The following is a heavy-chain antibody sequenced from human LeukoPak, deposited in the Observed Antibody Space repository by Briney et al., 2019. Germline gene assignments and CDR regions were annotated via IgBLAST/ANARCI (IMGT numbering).Heavy chain of an antibody. CDR1: RDSVSSNSVT. CDR3: ARRLTQYDCFDP. V-gene: IGHV6-1*01. Sequence: SQTLSLTCTISRDSVSSNSVTWNWIRQSPSRGLEWLGRTYYRSTWYNDYAVSVRGRITVNPDTSKNQFSLHLNSVTPEDTAVYYCARRLTQYDCFDPWGQGILVTVSS. D-gene: IGHD2-2*01. J-gene: IGHJ5*02. CDR2: TYYRSTWYN.